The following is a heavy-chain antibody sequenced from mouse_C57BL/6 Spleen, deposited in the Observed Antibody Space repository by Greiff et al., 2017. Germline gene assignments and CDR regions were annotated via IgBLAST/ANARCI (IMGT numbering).Heavy chain of an antibody. CDR1: GYTFTSYW. J-gene: IGHJ2*01. D-gene: IGHD1-1*01. Sequence: VQLQQPGAELVKPGASVKMSCKASGYTFTSYWITWVKQRPGQGLEWIGDIYPGSGSTNYNEKFKSKATLTVDTSSSTAYMQLRSLTSEDSAVYYCARGTTVVAPYFDYWGQGTTLTVSS. V-gene: IGHV1-55*01. CDR2: IYPGSGST. CDR3: ARGTTVVAPYFDY.